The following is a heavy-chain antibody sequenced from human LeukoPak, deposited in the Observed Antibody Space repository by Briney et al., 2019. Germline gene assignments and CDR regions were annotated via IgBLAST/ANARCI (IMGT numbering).Heavy chain of an antibody. CDR3: AKTRNGYPTEYLQH. V-gene: IGHV3-23*01. D-gene: IGHD5-12*01. CDR2: ISSPGGNT. J-gene: IGHJ1*01. CDR1: GFILSSFA. Sequence: GGSLRLSCTSSGFILSSFAMSWVRQPPGKGLEWVSSISSPGGNTYYADSVKGRFTISRDNSNNLVYLQMNSLRAEDTAVYYCAKTRNGYPTEYLQHWGQGTLVTVSS.